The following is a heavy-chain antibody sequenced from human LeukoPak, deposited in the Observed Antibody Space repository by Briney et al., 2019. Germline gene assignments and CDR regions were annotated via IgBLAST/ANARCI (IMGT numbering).Heavy chain of an antibody. J-gene: IGHJ3*02. CDR3: ASGIVGAFDAFDI. V-gene: IGHV1-3*01. CDR1: GYTFTSYA. D-gene: IGHD1-26*01. Sequence: ASVKVSCKASGYTFTSYAMHWVRQAPGQRLEWMGWINAGNGNTKYSQKFQGRVTITRDTSASTAYMELSSLGSEDTAVYYCASGIVGAFDAFDIWGQGTMVTVSS. CDR2: INAGNGNT.